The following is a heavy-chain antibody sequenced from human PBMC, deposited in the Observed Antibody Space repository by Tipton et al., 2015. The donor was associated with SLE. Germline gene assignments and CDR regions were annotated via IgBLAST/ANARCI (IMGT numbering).Heavy chain of an antibody. D-gene: IGHD3-3*01. CDR3: ARDNYDFWSGYYNWFDP. Sequence: TLSLTCTVSGGSISSGSYYWSWIRQPAGKGLEWIGYIYTSGSTNYNPSLKSRVTISVDTSKNQFSLKLSSVTAADTAVYYCARDNYDFWSGYYNWFDPWSQGTLVTVSS. J-gene: IGHJ5*02. CDR2: IYTSGST. V-gene: IGHV4-61*09. CDR1: GGSISSGSYY.